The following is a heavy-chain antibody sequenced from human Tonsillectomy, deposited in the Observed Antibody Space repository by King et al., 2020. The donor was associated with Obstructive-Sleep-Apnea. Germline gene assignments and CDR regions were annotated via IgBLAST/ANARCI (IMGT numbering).Heavy chain of an antibody. D-gene: IGHD1-26*01. Sequence: QVQLVESGAEVKKPGASVTVSCTASGYTFINYGINWVRQAPGQGLEWMGWISAYNDNTNYAHNIYGRVTFTTDTSTRTAYMELRSLRSDDTAIYYCARDLEAGGATDNAFGYWGQGTLVTVSS. J-gene: IGHJ4*02. V-gene: IGHV1-18*04. CDR3: ARDLEAGGATDNAFGY. CDR2: ISAYNDNT. CDR1: GYTFINYG.